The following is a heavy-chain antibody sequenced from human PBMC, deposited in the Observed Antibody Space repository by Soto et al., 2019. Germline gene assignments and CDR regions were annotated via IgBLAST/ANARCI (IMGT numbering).Heavy chain of an antibody. V-gene: IGHV3-48*03. D-gene: IGHD3-10*01. J-gene: IGHJ6*02. CDR3: ARRYGSGRLGYYYYGMDV. CDR2: ISSSGSTI. Sequence: PGGSLRLSCAASGFTFSSYEMNWVRQAPGKGLEWVSYISSSGSTIYYADSVKGRFTISRDNAKNSLYPQMNSLRAEDTAVYYCARRYGSGRLGYYYYGMDVGGQGTTVTVSS. CDR1: GFTFSSYE.